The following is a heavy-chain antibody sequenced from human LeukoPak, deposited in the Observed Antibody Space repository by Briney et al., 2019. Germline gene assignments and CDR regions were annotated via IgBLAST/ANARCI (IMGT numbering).Heavy chain of an antibody. Sequence: GGSLRLSCAASGFAFSSYSMNWVRQAPGKGLEWVSSISSISSYIYYADSVKGRFTVSRDNAKNSLYLQMDSLRAEDTAVYYCARDPSGTYYPRVSGALDIWGQGTMVTVSS. V-gene: IGHV3-21*01. CDR2: ISSISSYI. CDR1: GFAFSSYS. CDR3: ARDPSGTYYPRVSGALDI. J-gene: IGHJ3*02. D-gene: IGHD1-26*01.